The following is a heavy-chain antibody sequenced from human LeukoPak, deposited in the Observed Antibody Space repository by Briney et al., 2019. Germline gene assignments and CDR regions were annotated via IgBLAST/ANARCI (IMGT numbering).Heavy chain of an antibody. D-gene: IGHD3-22*01. CDR3: AKRGVVIRVILVGFHKEAYYFDS. CDR1: GFTFNTYA. J-gene: IGHJ4*02. Sequence: GGSLRLSCEASGFTFNTYAIYWVRQAPGKGLEWVSGICGSGGCTYYADSVKGRFTISRDNSKNTVYLQMNSLTADDTAVYFCAKRGVVIRVILVGFHKEAYYFDSWGQGAPVTVSS. V-gene: IGHV3-23*01. CDR2: ICGSGGCT.